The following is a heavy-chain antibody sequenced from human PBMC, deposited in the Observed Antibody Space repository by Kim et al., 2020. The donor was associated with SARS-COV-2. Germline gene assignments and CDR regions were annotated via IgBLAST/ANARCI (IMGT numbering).Heavy chain of an antibody. CDR2: INPSGGST. CDR1: GYTFTSYY. Sequence: ASVKVSCKASGYTFTSYYMHWVRQAPGQGLEWMGIINPSGGSTSYAQKFQGRVTMTRDTSTSTVYMELSSLRSEDTAVYYCARGDIVVVVASREDYWGQGTLVTVSS. CDR3: ARGDIVVVVASREDY. D-gene: IGHD2-15*01. V-gene: IGHV1-46*01. J-gene: IGHJ4*02.